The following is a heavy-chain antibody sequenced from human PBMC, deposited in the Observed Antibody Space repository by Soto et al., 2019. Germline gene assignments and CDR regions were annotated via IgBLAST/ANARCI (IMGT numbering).Heavy chain of an antibody. CDR1: GFTFSSYA. CDR2: ISYDGSNK. V-gene: IGHV3-30-3*01. CDR3: AREAGLQAMKRGFLDC. J-gene: IGHJ4*02. D-gene: IGHD5-12*01. Sequence: QVQLVESGGGVVQPGRSLRLSCAASGFTFSSYAMHWVRQAPGKGLEWVAVISYDGSNKYYADSVKGRFTISKDNSKNTLYLQMNSMRAEDTAVYYCAREAGLQAMKRGFLDCWGQGTLVTVSS.